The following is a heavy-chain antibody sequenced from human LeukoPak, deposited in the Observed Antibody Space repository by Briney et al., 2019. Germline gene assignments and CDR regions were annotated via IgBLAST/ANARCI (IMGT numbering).Heavy chain of an antibody. D-gene: IGHD4-23*01. V-gene: IGHV3-33*01. CDR2: IWYDGSNK. Sequence: GGSLRLSCAASGFTFSSYGMHWVRQAPGKGLEGVAVIWYDGSNKYYADSVKGRFTISRDNSKNTLYLQMNSLRAEDTAVYYCARRDGDNDRGFDYWGQGTLVTVSS. J-gene: IGHJ4*02. CDR1: GFTFSSYG. CDR3: ARRDGDNDRGFDY.